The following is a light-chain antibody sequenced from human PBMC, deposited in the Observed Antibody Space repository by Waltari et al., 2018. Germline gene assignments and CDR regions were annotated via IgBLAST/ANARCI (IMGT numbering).Light chain of an antibody. Sequence: ENGLTQSPGTLSLSPGERAILSCRASQTVDNRFLAWYQLKPGQAPRLLIHDASSRATGIPDRFSGSGSGTDFTLTISRLEPEDSAVYYCHQCGGSQRTFGGGTSVEIK. V-gene: IGKV3-20*01. CDR3: HQCGGSQRT. J-gene: IGKJ4*01. CDR2: DAS. CDR1: QTVDNRF.